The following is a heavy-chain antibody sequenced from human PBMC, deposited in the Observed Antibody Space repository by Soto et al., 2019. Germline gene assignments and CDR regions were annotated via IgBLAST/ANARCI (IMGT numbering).Heavy chain of an antibody. CDR2: INAGNGNT. J-gene: IGHJ5*02. D-gene: IGHD3-10*02. V-gene: IGHV1-3*01. Sequence: GTSVKVSCKASGYTYNRHAIHWVRQAPGQRPEWLGWINAGNGNTYYSEKFEGRVTFTRDTVATTVNMELTSLTSEDTAVYYCGRDQSGIGYYVDWFDPWGQGTLVTVSS. CDR3: GRDQSGIGYYVDWFDP. CDR1: GYTYNRHA.